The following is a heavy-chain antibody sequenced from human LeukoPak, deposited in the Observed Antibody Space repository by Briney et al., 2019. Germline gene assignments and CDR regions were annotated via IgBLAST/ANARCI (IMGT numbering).Heavy chain of an antibody. CDR3: ARALGYCTNGVCYDSWYKRNWYFDL. V-gene: IGHV4-34*01. J-gene: IGHJ2*01. Sequence: SETLSLTCAVYGGSFSGYYWGWIRQPPGKGLEWIGEINHSGSTNYNPSLKSRVTISVDTSKNQFSLKLSSVTAADTAVYYCARALGYCTNGVCYDSWYKRNWYFDLWGRGTLVTVSS. CDR1: GGSFSGYY. CDR2: INHSGST. D-gene: IGHD2-8*01.